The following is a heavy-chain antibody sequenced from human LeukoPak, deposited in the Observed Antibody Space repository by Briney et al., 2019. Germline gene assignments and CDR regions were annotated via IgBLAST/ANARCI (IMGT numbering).Heavy chain of an antibody. J-gene: IGHJ4*02. D-gene: IGHD2-2*01. V-gene: IGHV3-21*01. CDR2: TYSSSRYI. CDR1: GXTFSSYN. Sequence: GGSLRLSCASSGXTFSSYNMDWVRQAPGKGLEWVFFTYSSSRYIYQADSVKGRFTISRDNAKSSVFLQMNSLRAEDTAVYYCARVGGHCTSTSCPPPDYWGQGTLVTVSS. CDR3: ARVGGHCTSTSCPPPDY.